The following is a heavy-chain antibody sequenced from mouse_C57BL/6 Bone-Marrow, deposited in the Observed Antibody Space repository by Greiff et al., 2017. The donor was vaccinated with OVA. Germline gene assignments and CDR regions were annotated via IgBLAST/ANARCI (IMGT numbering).Heavy chain of an antibody. Sequence: EVQLVESGGGLVKPGGSLKLSCAASGFTFSSYAMSWVRQTPEKRLEWVATISDGGSYTYYPDNVKGRFTISRDNAKNKLYLQMSQLKSVDTSRYYCARVGYPLDYWCQGTTLPVSS. D-gene: IGHD2-2*01. CDR2: ISDGGSYT. V-gene: IGHV5-4*01. CDR3: ARVGYPLDY. J-gene: IGHJ2*01. CDR1: GFTFSSYA.